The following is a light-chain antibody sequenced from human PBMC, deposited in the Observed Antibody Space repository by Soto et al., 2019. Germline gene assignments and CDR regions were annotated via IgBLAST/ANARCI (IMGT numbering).Light chain of an antibody. V-gene: IGLV2-14*03. J-gene: IGLJ1*01. CDR3: SSFRSSSTSDV. CDR2: DVS. CDR1: SSDIGDSNY. Sequence: QSALTQPASVSWSPGQSITISCTGTSSDIGDSNYVSWYQQHPGKAPKLVIYDVSNRPSGVSNRFSGSKSANTASLTISGLQAEDEADYYCSSFRSSSTSDVFGTGTKLTVL.